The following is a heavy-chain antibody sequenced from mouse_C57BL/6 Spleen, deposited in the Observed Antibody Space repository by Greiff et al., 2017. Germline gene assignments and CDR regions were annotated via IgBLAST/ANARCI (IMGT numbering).Heavy chain of an antibody. CDR2: IDPSDSYT. D-gene: IGHD1-1*01. Sequence: QVQLQQPGAELVMPGASVKLSCKASGYTFTSYWMHWVKQRPGQGLEWIGEIDPSDSYTNYNQKFKGKSTLTVDKSSSTAYMQLSSLTSEDSAVYYCARTGSSSIDYWGQGTTLTVSS. V-gene: IGHV1-69*01. CDR3: ARTGSSSIDY. J-gene: IGHJ2*01. CDR1: GYTFTSYW.